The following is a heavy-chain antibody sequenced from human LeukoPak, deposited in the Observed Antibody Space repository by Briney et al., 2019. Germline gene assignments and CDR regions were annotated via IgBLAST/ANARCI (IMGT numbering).Heavy chain of an antibody. CDR1: GGSINGGSYY. D-gene: IGHD3-16*01. CDR3: ARDRNWGRGYFDL. J-gene: IGHJ2*01. CDR2: IFTTGST. Sequence: PSQTLSLTCSVSGGSINGGSYYWRWIRQPAGKPLEWFGHIFTTGSTSYNPSLRTRVTISEHSSKDQLSLNLKSVTAADTAVYYCARDRNWGRGYFDLWGRGTLVIVSS. V-gene: IGHV4-61*09.